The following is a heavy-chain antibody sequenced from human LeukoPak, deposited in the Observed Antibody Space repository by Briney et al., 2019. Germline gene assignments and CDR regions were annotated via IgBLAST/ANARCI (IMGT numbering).Heavy chain of an antibody. J-gene: IGHJ6*03. Sequence: SETLSLTCAVSGGSISSSNWWSWVRQPPGKGLEWIGEIYHSGSTNYNPSLKSRVTISVDTSKNQFSLKLSSVTAADTAVYYCARRIAVAGTYYMDVWGKGTTVTISS. CDR3: ARRIAVAGTYYMDV. V-gene: IGHV4-4*02. CDR2: IYHSGST. D-gene: IGHD6-19*01. CDR1: GGSISSSNW.